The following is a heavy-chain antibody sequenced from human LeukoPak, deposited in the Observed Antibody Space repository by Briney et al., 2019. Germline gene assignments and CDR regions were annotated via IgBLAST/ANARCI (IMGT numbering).Heavy chain of an antibody. J-gene: IGHJ4*02. CDR1: GYTFTGYY. CDR3: ARGINSLDY. V-gene: IGHV1-8*02. CDR2: MNPNSGNT. Sequence: GASVKVSCKASGYTFTGYYMHWVRQAPGQGLEWMGWMNPNSGNTGYAQKFQGRVTMTRNTSISTAYMELSSLRSEDTAVYYCARGINSLDYWGQGTLVTVSS.